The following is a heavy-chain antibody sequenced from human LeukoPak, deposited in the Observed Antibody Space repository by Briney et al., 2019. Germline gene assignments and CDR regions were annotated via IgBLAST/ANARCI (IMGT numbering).Heavy chain of an antibody. CDR3: ARVREWFGEPHFDY. CDR2: INAGNGNT. CDR1: GYTFTSYA. Sequence: EASVKVSCKASGYTFTSYAMHWVRQAPGQRLEWMGWINAGNGNTKYSQKFQGRVTITRDTSASTAYMELSSLRSEDTAVYYCARVREWFGEPHFDYWGQGTLVTVSS. V-gene: IGHV1-3*01. D-gene: IGHD3-10*01. J-gene: IGHJ4*02.